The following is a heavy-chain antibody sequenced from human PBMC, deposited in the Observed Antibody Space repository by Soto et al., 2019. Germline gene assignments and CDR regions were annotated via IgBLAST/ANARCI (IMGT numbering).Heavy chain of an antibody. CDR1: GGSISSGDYY. D-gene: IGHD3-22*01. J-gene: IGHJ4*02. CDR3: ARRSIDSSGSRFDY. CDR2: IYYSGST. Sequence: PSETLSLTCTVSGGSISSGDYYWSWIRQPPGKGLEWIGYIYYSGSTYYNPSLKSRVTISVGTSKNQFSLKLSSVTAADTAVYYCARRSIDSSGSRFDYWGQGTLVTVSS. V-gene: IGHV4-30-4*01.